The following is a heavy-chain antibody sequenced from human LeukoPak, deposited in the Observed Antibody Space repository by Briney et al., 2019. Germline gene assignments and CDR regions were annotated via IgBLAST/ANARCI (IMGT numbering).Heavy chain of an antibody. J-gene: IGHJ4*02. D-gene: IGHD6-13*01. V-gene: IGHV3-23*01. Sequence: GGSLRLSCAASGFTFSSYGMIWVRQAPGKGLEWVSGISGSGGSTYVADSVKGRFTVSRDNSKNTLYLQMNSLRADDTAVYYCAKDRPTVYSSSWLHFLDSWGQGTLVTVSS. CDR3: AKDRPTVYSSSWLHFLDS. CDR1: GFTFSSYG. CDR2: ISGSGGST.